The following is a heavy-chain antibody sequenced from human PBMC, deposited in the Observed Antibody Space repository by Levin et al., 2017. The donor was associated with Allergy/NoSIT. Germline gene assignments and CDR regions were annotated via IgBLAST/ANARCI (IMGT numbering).Heavy chain of an antibody. J-gene: IGHJ4*02. Sequence: GGSLRLSCAASGFIFSDYYMSWIRQAPGKGLEWVSYISSSGSTIYYADSVKGRFTISRDNAKNSLYLQMNNVRAEDTAVYYCARANGAAALYYFDYWGQGTLVTVSS. CDR2: ISSSGSTI. CDR3: ARANGAAALYYFDY. D-gene: IGHD2-2*01. V-gene: IGHV3-11*01. CDR1: GFIFSDYY.